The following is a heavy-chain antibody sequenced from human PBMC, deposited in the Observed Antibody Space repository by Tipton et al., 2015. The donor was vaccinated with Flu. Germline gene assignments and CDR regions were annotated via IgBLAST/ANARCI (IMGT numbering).Heavy chain of an antibody. CDR3: AKVIPEIVAGLDY. V-gene: IGHV3-30*18. CDR2: IYYDGSKK. J-gene: IGHJ4*02. CDR1: GFSFGTYG. D-gene: IGHD6-19*01. Sequence: SLRLSCAASGFSFGTYGMYWVRQAPGKGLEWVAVIYYDGSKKYYADSVKGRFTISRDNSKNTLYLQMNSLRAEDTAIYYCAKVIPEIVAGLDYWGQGTLVTVSS.